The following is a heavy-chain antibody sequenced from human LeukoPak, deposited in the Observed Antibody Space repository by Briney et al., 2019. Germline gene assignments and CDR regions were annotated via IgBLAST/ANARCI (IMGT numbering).Heavy chain of an antibody. CDR3: AKDSPTVTRLYDAFDI. Sequence: GGSLRLSCAVSGFTFSSYAMSWVRPAPGKGLECVSGISGSGGSTYYADSVKGRFTISRDNSKIKLYLQMNSLRAEDTAVYYCAKDSPTVTRLYDAFDIWGQGTMVTVSS. V-gene: IGHV3-23*01. CDR2: ISGSGGST. J-gene: IGHJ3*02. D-gene: IGHD5-12*01. CDR1: GFTFSSYA.